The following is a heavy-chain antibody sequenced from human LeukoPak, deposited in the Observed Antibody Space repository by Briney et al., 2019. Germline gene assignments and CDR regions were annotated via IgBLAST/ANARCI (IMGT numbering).Heavy chain of an antibody. D-gene: IGHD1-26*01. V-gene: IGHV1-8*03. CDR1: GYTFTSYD. J-gene: IGHJ4*02. Sequence: GASVKVSCKASGYTFTSYDINWVRQATGQGLEWMGWMNPNSGNTGYAQKFQGRVTITRNTSISTAYMELRSLRSDDTAVYYCARARKWELLGFDYWGQGTLVTVSS. CDR3: ARARKWELLGFDY. CDR2: MNPNSGNT.